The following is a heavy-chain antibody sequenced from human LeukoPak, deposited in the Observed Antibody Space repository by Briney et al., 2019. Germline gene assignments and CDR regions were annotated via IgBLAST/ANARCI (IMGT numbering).Heavy chain of an antibody. J-gene: IGHJ4*02. V-gene: IGHV3-9*01. CDR2: ISWNSGSI. Sequence: GGSLRLSCAASGFTFDDYAMHWVRQAPGKGLEWVSGISWNSGSIGYADSVKGRFTISRDNAKNSLYLQMNSLRAEDTALYYCAKAGVLLWFEESDGFDYWGQGTLVTVSS. CDR3: AKAGVLLWFEESDGFDY. CDR1: GFTFDDYA. D-gene: IGHD3-10*01.